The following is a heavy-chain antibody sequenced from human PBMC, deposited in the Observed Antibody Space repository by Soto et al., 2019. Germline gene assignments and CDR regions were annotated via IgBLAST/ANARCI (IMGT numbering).Heavy chain of an antibody. CDR2: IYPGDSDT. CDR3: ARSEGSSGFDY. J-gene: IGHJ4*02. Sequence: GEXLKLSSKVYGYSVNSDWIGWVHQMPGKGLEWMGIIYPGDSDTRYSPSFQGQVTISADKSISTAYLQWSSLKASDTAMYYCARSEGSSGFDYWGQGTLVTVSS. D-gene: IGHD6-6*01. CDR1: GYSVNSDW. V-gene: IGHV5-51*07.